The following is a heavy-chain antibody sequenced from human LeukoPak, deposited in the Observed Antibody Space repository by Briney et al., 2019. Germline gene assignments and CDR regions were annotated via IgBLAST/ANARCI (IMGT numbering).Heavy chain of an antibody. D-gene: IGHD1-26*01. CDR2: ISSSSSYI. Sequence: GGSLRLSCAASGFTFSSYSMNWVRRAPGKGLEWVSSISSSSSYIYYADSVKGRFTISRDNAKNSLYLQMNSLRAEDTAVYYCAKVLGGTSAFDIWGQGTMVTVSS. CDR1: GFTFSSYS. J-gene: IGHJ3*02. V-gene: IGHV3-21*01. CDR3: AKVLGGTSAFDI.